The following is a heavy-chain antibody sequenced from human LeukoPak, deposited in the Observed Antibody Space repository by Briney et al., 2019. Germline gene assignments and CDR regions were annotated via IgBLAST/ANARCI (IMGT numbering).Heavy chain of an antibody. J-gene: IGHJ4*02. CDR2: MYASGDF. CDR3: ARGWAPRGQKSCFDY. CDR1: GGSIGIYY. V-gene: IGHV4-4*07. Sequence: SETLSLTCTVSGGSIGIYYWTWIRQSAGKGLEWLGRMYASGDFNYNPFLKNRVTMSVDTSKNQFSLNLNSVTAADTAVYYCARGWAPRGQKSCFDYWGRGTLVTVSS. D-gene: IGHD1-26*01.